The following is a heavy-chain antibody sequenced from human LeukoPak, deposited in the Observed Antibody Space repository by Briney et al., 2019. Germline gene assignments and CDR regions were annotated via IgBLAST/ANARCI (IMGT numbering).Heavy chain of an antibody. CDR2: ISYDGSNK. CDR1: GFTFSSYA. J-gene: IGHJ4*02. V-gene: IGHV3-30-3*01. CDR3: ARDSYYEFWSGLDY. D-gene: IGHD3-3*01. Sequence: GGSLRLSCAASGFTFSSYAMRWVRQAPGKGLEWVAVISYDGSNKYYADSVKGRFTISRDNSKNTRYLQMKSLRAEDTAVYYCARDSYYEFWSGLDYWGQGTLVTVSS.